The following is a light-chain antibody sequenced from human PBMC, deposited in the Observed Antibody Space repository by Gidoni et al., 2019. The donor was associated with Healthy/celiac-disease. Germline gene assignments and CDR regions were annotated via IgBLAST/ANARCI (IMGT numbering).Light chain of an antibody. Sequence: EIVLTQSPGTLSLSPGERATLSCRASQSVSSSYVAWYQQKPGPAPRLLIYGASSRATGIPDRFSGSGSGTDFTLTISRLEPEDFAVYYCQQYGSSPLTFGGXTKVEIK. J-gene: IGKJ4*01. CDR3: QQYGSSPLT. V-gene: IGKV3-20*01. CDR2: GAS. CDR1: QSVSSSY.